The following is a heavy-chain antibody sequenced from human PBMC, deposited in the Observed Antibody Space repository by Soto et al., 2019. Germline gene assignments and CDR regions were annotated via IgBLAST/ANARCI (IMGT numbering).Heavy chain of an antibody. CDR2: INAGNGNT. V-gene: IGHV1-3*01. CDR3: ARGSGYYYWDDY. D-gene: IGHD3-22*01. CDR1: GYTFTSYV. J-gene: IGHJ4*02. Sequence: ASVKVSCKASGYTFTSYVINWVRQAPGQRLEWMGWINAGNGNTKYSQKFQGRVTITRDTSASTAYMELSSLRSEDTAVYYCARGSGYYYWDDYWGQGTLVTVSS.